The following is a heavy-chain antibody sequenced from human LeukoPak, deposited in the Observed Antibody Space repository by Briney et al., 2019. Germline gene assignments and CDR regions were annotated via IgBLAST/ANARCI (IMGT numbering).Heavy chain of an antibody. CDR3: ARDRTIGELVDY. CDR1: GFTFSSYS. Sequence: GGSLRLSCAASGFTFSSYSMNWVRQAPGKGLEWVSSISSSSSYIYYADSVKGRFTISRDNAKNSLYLQMNSLRAEDTAVYYCARDRTIGELVDYWGQGTLVTVSS. J-gene: IGHJ4*02. CDR2: ISSSSSYI. V-gene: IGHV3-21*01. D-gene: IGHD3-10*01.